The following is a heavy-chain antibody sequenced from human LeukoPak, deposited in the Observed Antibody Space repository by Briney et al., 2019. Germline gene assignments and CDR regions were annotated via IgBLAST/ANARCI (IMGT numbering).Heavy chain of an antibody. D-gene: IGHD3-10*01. CDR1: GFTFSSYG. CDR3: AKGSASGSYYGKTYYFDY. J-gene: IGHJ4*02. CDR2: ISGSGGST. V-gene: IGHV3-23*01. Sequence: GGSLRLSCAASGFTFSSYGMSWVRQAPGKGLEWVSAISGSGGSTYYADSVKGRFTISRDNSKNTLYLQMNSLRAEDTAVYYCAKGSASGSYYGKTYYFDYWGQGTLVTVSS.